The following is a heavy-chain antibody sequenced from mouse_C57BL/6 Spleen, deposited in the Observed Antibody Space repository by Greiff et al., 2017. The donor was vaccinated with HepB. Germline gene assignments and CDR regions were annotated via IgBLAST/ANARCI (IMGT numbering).Heavy chain of an antibody. CDR1: GYAFSSSW. Sequence: QVQLKESGPELVKPGASVKISCKASGYAFSSSWMNWVKQRPGKGLEWIGRIYPGDGDTNYNGKFKGKATLTADKSSSTAYMQLSSLTSEDSAVYFCARSNWDGEGEAMDYWGQGTSVTVSS. CDR3: ARSNWDGEGEAMDY. CDR2: IYPGDGDT. V-gene: IGHV1-82*01. D-gene: IGHD4-1*01. J-gene: IGHJ4*01.